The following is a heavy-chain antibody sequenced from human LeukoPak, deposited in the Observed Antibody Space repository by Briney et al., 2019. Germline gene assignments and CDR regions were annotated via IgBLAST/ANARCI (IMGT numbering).Heavy chain of an antibody. CDR1: GFTFDDYA. CDR2: ISWNSGSI. D-gene: IGHD3-22*01. V-gene: IGHV3-9*01. Sequence: KSGGSLRLSCAASGFTFDDYAMHWVRQAPGKGLEWVSGISWNSGSIGYADSVKGRFTISRDNSKNTLYLQMNSLRAEDTAVYYCAREDSSGHFDYWGQGTLVTVSS. CDR3: AREDSSGHFDY. J-gene: IGHJ4*02.